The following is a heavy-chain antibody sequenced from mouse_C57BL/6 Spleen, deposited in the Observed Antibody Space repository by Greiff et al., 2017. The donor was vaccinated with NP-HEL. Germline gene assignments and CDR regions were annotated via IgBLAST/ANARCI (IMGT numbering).Heavy chain of an antibody. J-gene: IGHJ3*01. Sequence: VQLQQSGPGLVQPSQRLSIPCTVPGFSFTSYGVHWVRQSPGKGLEWLGVIWRGGSTDYNAAFMSRLSITKDNSKSQVFFKMNSLQADDTAIYCGARTGGNFWFAYWGQGTLVTVSA. CDR2: IWRGGST. V-gene: IGHV2-5*01. CDR1: GFSFTSYG. CDR3: ARTGGNFWFAY. D-gene: IGHD2-1*01.